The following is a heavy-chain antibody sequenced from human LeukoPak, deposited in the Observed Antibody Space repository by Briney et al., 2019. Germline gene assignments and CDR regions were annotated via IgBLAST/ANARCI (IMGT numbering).Heavy chain of an antibody. CDR2: VYSSGST. CDR3: AIGIIRNYDFWSGFGYFFDD. J-gene: IGHJ4*02. V-gene: IGHV4-4*07. Sequence: SETLSLTCSVPGGSIRSYYWSWIRQPAGKGLEWIGRVYSSGSTNYNPSLKSRVTISVDTSKNQFSLKLSSVTAADTAVYCCAIGIIRNYDFWSGFGYFFDDWGQGTLVTVSS. D-gene: IGHD3-3*01. CDR1: GGSIRSYY.